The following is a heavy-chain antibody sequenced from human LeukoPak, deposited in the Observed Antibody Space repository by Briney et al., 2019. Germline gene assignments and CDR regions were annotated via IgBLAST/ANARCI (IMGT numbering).Heavy chain of an antibody. CDR2: INPSGNT. J-gene: IGHJ5*02. V-gene: IGHV4-34*01. CDR1: GESLSDYY. Sequence: SETLSLTCAVYGESLSDYYWNWFRRPPGKGLEWIAEINPSGNTRYNPSLKSRVTISVDTSKNHFSLRLTSVTAADTAMYYCARGRGTWGQGTLVTVSS. D-gene: IGHD3-10*01. CDR3: ARGRGT.